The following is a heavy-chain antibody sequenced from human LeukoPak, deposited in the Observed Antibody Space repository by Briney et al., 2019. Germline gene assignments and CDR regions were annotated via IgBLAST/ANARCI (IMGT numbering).Heavy chain of an antibody. Sequence: ASVKVSCKASGGTFSSYAISWVRQAPGQGLEWMGRIIPILGIANYAQKFQGRVTITADKSTSTAYMELSSLRSEDTAVYYCARDSSIMITFGGVIDPFDYWGQGTLVTVSS. J-gene: IGHJ4*02. CDR1: GGTFSSYA. CDR2: IIPILGIA. D-gene: IGHD3-16*02. CDR3: ARDSSIMITFGGVIDPFDY. V-gene: IGHV1-69*04.